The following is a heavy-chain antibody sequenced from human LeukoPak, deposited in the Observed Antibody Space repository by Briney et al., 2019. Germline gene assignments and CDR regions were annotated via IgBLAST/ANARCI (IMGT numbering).Heavy chain of an antibody. CDR3: ARDWGFPLYGMDV. D-gene: IGHD3-16*01. V-gene: IGHV4-30-2*01. CDR2: IYHSGST. CDR1: GGSISSGGYS. Sequence: SETLSLTCAVSGGSISSGGYSWSWIRQPPGKGLEWIGYIYHSGSTYYNPSLKSRVTISVDRSKNQLSLKLSSVTAADTAVYYCARDWGFPLYGMDVWGQGTTVTVSS. J-gene: IGHJ6*02.